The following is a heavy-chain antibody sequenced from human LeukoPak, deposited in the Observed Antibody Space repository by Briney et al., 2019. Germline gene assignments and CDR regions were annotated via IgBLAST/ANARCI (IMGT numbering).Heavy chain of an antibody. CDR1: GFTFSSYA. Sequence: GGSLRLSCAASGFTFSSYAMSWVRQAPGKGLEWVSTIIGNGNRAYYADSVKGRFTISRDNFKNTLFLQMNSLRAEDTAVYYCAKLGGHYYDASGCPRNWGQGTLVTVSS. J-gene: IGHJ4*02. CDR2: IIGNGNRA. V-gene: IGHV3-23*01. D-gene: IGHD3-22*01. CDR3: AKLGGHYYDASGCPRN.